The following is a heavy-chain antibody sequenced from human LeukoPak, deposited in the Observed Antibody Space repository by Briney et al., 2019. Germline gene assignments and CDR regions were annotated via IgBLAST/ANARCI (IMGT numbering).Heavy chain of an antibody. D-gene: IGHD5-12*01. V-gene: IGHV3-30*02. CDR3: ARDRWILDY. J-gene: IGHJ4*02. CDR2: IRYDGSNK. CDR1: GFTFTTYG. Sequence: GGSLRLSCAASGFTFTTYGMHWVRQAPGKGLEWVAFIRYDGSNKYYADSVKGRFTISRDNSKNTVYLQMNSLRAEDTAVYYCARDRWILDYWGQGTLVTVSS.